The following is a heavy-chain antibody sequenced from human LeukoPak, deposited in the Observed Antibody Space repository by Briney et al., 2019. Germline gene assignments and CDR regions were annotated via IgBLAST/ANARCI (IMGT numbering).Heavy chain of an antibody. D-gene: IGHD3-22*01. J-gene: IGHJ4*02. CDR3: ARFHTSGYYRHFDF. CDR1: GGSISTGGYY. V-gene: IGHV4-31*03. Sequence: SQTLSLTCTVSGGSISTGGYYWSWIRQHPGKGLEWIAYIYYSGSTYYNPSLKSRVTISVDTSKNQFSLKLSSVTAADTAVYYCARFHTSGYYRHFDFWGQGTLVTVSS. CDR2: IYYSGST.